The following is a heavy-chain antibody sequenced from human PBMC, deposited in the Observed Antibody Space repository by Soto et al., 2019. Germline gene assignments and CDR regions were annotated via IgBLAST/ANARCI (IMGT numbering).Heavy chain of an antibody. V-gene: IGHV1-69*12. J-gene: IGHJ6*02. CDR2: IIPIFGTA. CDR1: GGTFRRYG. Sequence: QVQLVQSGAAVKKPGSSVKVSCKASGGTFRRYGMSWVRQAPGQGIEWMGGIIPIFGTANYAQKFQGRVTITADESTSTAYMELSSLRSEDTAVYYCAMTREYYYYGMDVWGQGTTVTVSS. CDR3: AMTREYYYYGMDV.